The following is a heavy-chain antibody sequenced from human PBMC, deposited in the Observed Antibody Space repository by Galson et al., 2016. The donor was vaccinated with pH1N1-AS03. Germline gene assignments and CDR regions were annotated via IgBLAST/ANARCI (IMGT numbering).Heavy chain of an antibody. V-gene: IGHV4-34*01. CDR3: ARGKKRGSSDTAVWFDP. CDR1: GDSFPGYY. D-gene: IGHD2-21*02. CDR2: IIHGGRT. J-gene: IGHJ5*02. Sequence: SETLSLTCHVHGDSFPGYYWTWLRQSPGKGLAWIGEIIHGGRTTYSPSLKSRATIFLDTSKNQLSLNLTAVTAADTAIYYCARGKKRGSSDTAVWFDPWGQGALVSVSS.